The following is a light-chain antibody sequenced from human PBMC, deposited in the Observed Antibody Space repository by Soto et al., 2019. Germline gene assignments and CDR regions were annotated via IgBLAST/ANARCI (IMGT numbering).Light chain of an antibody. J-gene: IGKJ5*01. CDR1: QSVSSAY. V-gene: IGKV3-20*01. Sequence: EIVLTQSPGTLSLSPGERATLSCRASQSVSSAYLAWYQQKPGQAPRLLISGASSRATGIPDRFSGSGSGTDFSLTISGVEPEDFAVYYCQQYGGSVPITFGQGTRLDI. CDR2: GAS. CDR3: QQYGGSVPIT.